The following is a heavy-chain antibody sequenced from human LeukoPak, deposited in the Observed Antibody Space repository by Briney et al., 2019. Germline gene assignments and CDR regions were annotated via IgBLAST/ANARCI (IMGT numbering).Heavy chain of an antibody. D-gene: IGHD2-2*01. CDR2: IYYSGST. CDR1: GGSISSHY. CDR3: ARAPAFDP. Sequence: SETLSLTCTVSGGSISSHYWSWIRQPPGKGLEWIGYIYYSGSTNYNPSLKSRVTISVDTSKNQFSLKLSSVTAADTAVYYCARAPAFDPGGQGTLVTVSA. J-gene: IGHJ5*02. V-gene: IGHV4-59*11.